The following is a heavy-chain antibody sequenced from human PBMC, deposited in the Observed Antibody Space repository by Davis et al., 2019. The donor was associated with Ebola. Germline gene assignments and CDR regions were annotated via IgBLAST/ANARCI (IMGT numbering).Heavy chain of an antibody. V-gene: IGHV4-30-2*01. CDR3: ARDTMDYYDSSGSFDP. Sequence: MPLETLSLTCTVSGGSISSGGYSWSWIRQPPGKGLEWIGYIYHSGSTYYNPSLKSRVTISVDRSKNQFSLKLSSVTAADTAVYYCARDTMDYYDSSGSFDPWGQGTLVTVSS. CDR2: IYHSGST. CDR1: GGSISSGGYS. D-gene: IGHD3-22*01. J-gene: IGHJ5*02.